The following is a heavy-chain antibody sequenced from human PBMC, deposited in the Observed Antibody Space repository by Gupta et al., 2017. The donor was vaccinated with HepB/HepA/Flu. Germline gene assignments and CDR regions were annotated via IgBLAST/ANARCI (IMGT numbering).Heavy chain of an antibody. CDR2: IIPIFGTA. V-gene: IGHV1-69*01. D-gene: IGHD3-10*01. CDR3: ARAHGSGRRPIDD. CDR1: GGTFSSYA. J-gene: IGHJ4*02. Sequence: QVQLVQSGAEVKKPGSSVKVSCKASGGTFSSYAISWVRQAPGQGLEWMGGIIPIFGTANYEQKVQGRVTITADEATRTAYMEMGRMRSEDTDVYYCARAHGSGRRPIDDGGQGTLVTVYS.